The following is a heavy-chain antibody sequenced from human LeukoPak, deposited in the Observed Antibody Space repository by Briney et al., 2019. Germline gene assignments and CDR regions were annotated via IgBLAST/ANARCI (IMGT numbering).Heavy chain of an antibody. J-gene: IGHJ4*02. CDR1: GFTFSRYW. CDR3: ANSYASGSYCDY. CDR2: IKQDGSEK. D-gene: IGHD3-10*01. Sequence: GGSLRLSCAASGFTFSRYWMNWVRQAPGKGLEWVANIKQDGSEKYYVGSVKGRFTISRDNSKNTLYLHMNSLRAEDTAVYYCANSYASGSYCDYWGQGTLVTVSS. V-gene: IGHV3-7*03.